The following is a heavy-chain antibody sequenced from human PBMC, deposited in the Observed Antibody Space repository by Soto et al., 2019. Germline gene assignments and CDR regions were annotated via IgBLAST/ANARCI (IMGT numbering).Heavy chain of an antibody. CDR3: AKIGVGQQLARHFDY. D-gene: IGHD6-13*01. Sequence: QVQLVESGGGVVQPGRSLRLSCAASGFTFSSYGMHWVRQAPGKGLEWVAVIPYDGSNKYYADSVKGRFTISRDNSKNTLYLQMFILRAEDTAVYYCAKIGVGQQLARHFDYWGQGTLVTVSS. J-gene: IGHJ4*02. V-gene: IGHV3-30*18. CDR2: IPYDGSNK. CDR1: GFTFSSYG.